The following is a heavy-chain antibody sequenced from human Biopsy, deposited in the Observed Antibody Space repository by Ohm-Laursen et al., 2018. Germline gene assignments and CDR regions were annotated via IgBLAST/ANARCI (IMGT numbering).Heavy chain of an antibody. CDR3: ARDRPSVPTYAVF. V-gene: IGHV1-24*01. CDR2: FAPENGKT. Sequence: ASVKASCKVSGYTLNELSMHWVRQVPGKGLEWMGGFAPENGKTVYAQNFQARVSLTEDTSTDTAYMELRSLRSDDTAVYYCARDRPSVPTYAVFWGQGSLVTVSS. J-gene: IGHJ4*02. CDR1: GYTLNELS. D-gene: IGHD2-2*01.